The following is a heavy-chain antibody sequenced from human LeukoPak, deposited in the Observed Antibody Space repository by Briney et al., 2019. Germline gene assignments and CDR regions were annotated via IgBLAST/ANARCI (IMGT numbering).Heavy chain of an antibody. V-gene: IGHV4-39*07. CDR2: IYYSGST. J-gene: IGHJ5*02. CDR3: AREDDRGGWFDP. CDR1: GGSISSSSYY. Sequence: PSETLSLTCTVSGGSISSSSYYWGWIRQPPGKGLEWIGSIYYSGSTYYNPSLKSQVTISVDTSKNQFSLKLSSVTAADTAVYYCAREDDRGGWFDPWGQGTLVTVSS. D-gene: IGHD3-16*01.